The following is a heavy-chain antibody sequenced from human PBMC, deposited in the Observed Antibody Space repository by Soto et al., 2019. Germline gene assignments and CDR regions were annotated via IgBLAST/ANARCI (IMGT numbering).Heavy chain of an antibody. Sequence: EVQLVESGGGLVKPGGSLRLSCAASGFTFSSYSMNWVRQAPGKGREWVSSISTSSSYIHYADSVKGRFTISRDNAKNSMYLQMNSLRAEDTAVYYCARGGSGRYEDVDYWGQGTLVTVSS. J-gene: IGHJ4*02. CDR1: GFTFSSYS. CDR2: ISTSSSYI. CDR3: ARGGSGRYEDVDY. V-gene: IGHV3-21*01. D-gene: IGHD6-19*01.